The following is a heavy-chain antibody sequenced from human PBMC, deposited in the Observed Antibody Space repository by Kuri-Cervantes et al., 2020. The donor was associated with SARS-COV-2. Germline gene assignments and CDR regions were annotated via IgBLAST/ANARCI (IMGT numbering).Heavy chain of an antibody. J-gene: IGHJ4*02. D-gene: IGHD3-3*01. V-gene: IGHV1-2*02. CDR2: INPNSGGT. CDR3: ARVLFPQVEAHFDY. Sequence: ASVKVSCKASGYTFTGYYMHWVRQAPGQGLEWMGWINPNSGGTNYAQKLQGRVTMTTITSSTTAYMELRSLRSDDTAVYYCARVLFPQVEAHFDYWGQGSLVTVSS. CDR1: GYTFTGYY.